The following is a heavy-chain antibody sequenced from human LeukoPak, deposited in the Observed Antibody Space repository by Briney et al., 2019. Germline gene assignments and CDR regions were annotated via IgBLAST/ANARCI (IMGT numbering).Heavy chain of an antibody. Sequence: ASVKVSCKASGYTFTSYAMHWVRQAPGQRLEWMGWINAGNGNTKYSQKFQGRVTITRDTSASTAYMELSSLRSEDTAVYYCACATLTRRGSYYFDYWGQGTLVTVSS. CDR3: ACATLTRRGSYYFDY. CDR1: GYTFTSYA. CDR2: INAGNGNT. D-gene: IGHD1-1*01. J-gene: IGHJ4*02. V-gene: IGHV1-3*01.